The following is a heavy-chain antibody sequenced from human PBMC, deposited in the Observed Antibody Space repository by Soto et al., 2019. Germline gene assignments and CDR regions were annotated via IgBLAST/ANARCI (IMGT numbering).Heavy chain of an antibody. J-gene: IGHJ6*02. Sequence: QVQLVQSGVEVKKPRSSVRDSCKASGDTFKNSVISWVRQAPGQGLEWMGGTIPLFGTTDYAQKFQGRLTIMTDESTTTAYMQVSTLTSEDTAVYYCVAELDFGKLSVVWGQGTTVIVSS. CDR3: VAELDFGKLSVV. CDR2: TIPLFGTT. V-gene: IGHV1-69*01. CDR1: GDTFKNSV. D-gene: IGHD3-10*01.